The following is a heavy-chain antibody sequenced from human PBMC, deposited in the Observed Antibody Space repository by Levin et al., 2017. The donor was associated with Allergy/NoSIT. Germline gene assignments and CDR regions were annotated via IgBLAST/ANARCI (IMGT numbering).Heavy chain of an antibody. CDR3: VRDLAGGDGN. CDR1: GFTFSTYW. CDR2: INENGIIT. D-gene: IGHD2-21*02. V-gene: IGHV3-74*01. Sequence: GSLKISCAASGFTFSTYWFHWVRQGPGEGLVWVSRINENGIITDYADSVKGRFTISRDNARNTLYLQMNNLRADDTAVYYCVRDLAGGDGNWGQGILVTVSS. J-gene: IGHJ4*02.